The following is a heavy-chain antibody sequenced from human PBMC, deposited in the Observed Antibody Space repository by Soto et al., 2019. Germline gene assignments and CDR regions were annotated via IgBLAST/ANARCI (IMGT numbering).Heavy chain of an antibody. D-gene: IGHD2-8*01. CDR2: ISAFNGNT. V-gene: IGHV1-18*01. J-gene: IGHJ6*03. Sequence: QVQLVQSGAEVKKSGASVKVSCKASGYTFTSYDISWLRQAPGQGLEWMGWISAFNGNTNYAQKLQGRVTMTTDTPTSTAYLELRSLRSDDTAVYYCARAVSHFYHYYYMDVWGKGTTVTVYS. CDR3: ARAVSHFYHYYYMDV. CDR1: GYTFTSYD.